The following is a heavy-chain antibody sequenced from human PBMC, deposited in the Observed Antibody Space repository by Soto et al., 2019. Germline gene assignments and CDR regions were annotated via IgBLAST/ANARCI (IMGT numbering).Heavy chain of an antibody. CDR2: IKSKTDGGTT. V-gene: IGHV3-15*07. CDR1: GFTFSNAW. J-gene: IGHJ4*02. Sequence: GGSLRLSCAASGFTFSNAWMNWVRQAPGKGLEWVGRIKSKTDGGTTDYAAPVKGRFTISRDDSKNTLDLQMNGLKTEDTAVYYCTTDRAVTTPTYDYWGQGTLVTVSS. D-gene: IGHD4-17*01. CDR3: TTDRAVTTPTYDY.